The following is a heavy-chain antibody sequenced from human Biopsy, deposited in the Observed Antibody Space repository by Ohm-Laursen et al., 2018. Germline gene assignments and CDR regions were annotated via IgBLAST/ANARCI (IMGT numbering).Heavy chain of an antibody. J-gene: IGHJ4*02. D-gene: IGHD3-16*01. V-gene: IGHV4-59*01. CDR3: ARDSRGGHLNTTLITGKNLDS. CDR2: IYYTGST. Sequence: SDTLSLTWTVSRDSISNYYWTWIRQSPGKGLEWIGYIYYTGSTYYNPSVESRVTISVDTSKNQFSLKLNSVTAADTAVYFCARDSRGGHLNTTLITGKNLDSWGQGILVTVSS. CDR1: RDSISNYY.